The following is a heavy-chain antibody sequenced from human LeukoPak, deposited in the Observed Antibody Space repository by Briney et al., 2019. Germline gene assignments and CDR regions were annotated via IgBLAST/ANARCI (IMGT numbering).Heavy chain of an antibody. V-gene: IGHV4-39*02. J-gene: IGHJ5*02. CDR3: ARDPPGYWFDP. Sequence: SETLSLTCTVSGGSISSGSYYWSWIRQPPGKGLEWIGSIYYSGITYYNPSLKSRVTISVDTSKNQFSLKLSSVTAADTAVYYCARDPPGYWFDPWGQGTLVTVSS. CDR2: IYYSGIT. CDR1: GGSISSGSYY.